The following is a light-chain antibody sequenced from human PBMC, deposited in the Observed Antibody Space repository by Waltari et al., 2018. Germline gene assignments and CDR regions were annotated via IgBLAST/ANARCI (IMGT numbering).Light chain of an antibody. V-gene: IGKV3-15*01. CDR2: DGS. Sequence: ETVLTQSPGILSVSPGERATLSCRASQSVTTNLAWYQQKPGLVLRLLIYDGSTRAAGVPARFSGSGSGTEFTLTISSLQSEDFAVYYCQQYHQRPPWTFGPGTKVEMK. CDR1: QSVTTN. CDR3: QQYHQRPPWT. J-gene: IGKJ1*01.